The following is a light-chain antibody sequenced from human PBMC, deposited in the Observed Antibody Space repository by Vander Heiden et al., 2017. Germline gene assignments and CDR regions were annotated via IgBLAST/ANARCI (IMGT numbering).Light chain of an antibody. CDR1: QSISSNY. CDR3: LQYDSSPWT. J-gene: IGKJ1*01. V-gene: IGKV3-20*01. Sequence: EIVLTQSPGTLSLSPGERATLSCRASQSISSNYLAWYQQKPGQAPRLLIYGASSRATGIPDRFSGSGSGADFTLTISRLAPEDLAVYYCLQYDSSPWTFGQGTKVEIK. CDR2: GAS.